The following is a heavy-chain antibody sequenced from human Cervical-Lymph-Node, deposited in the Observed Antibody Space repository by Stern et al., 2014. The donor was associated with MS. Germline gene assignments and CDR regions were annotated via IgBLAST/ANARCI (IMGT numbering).Heavy chain of an antibody. Sequence: ELQLVESGGGLVQPGGSLRLSCAASGFTFSSYAMNWVRQAPGKGLEWVSVISGSGDSTYYADSVEGRFTISRDNSKNTLYLQMNSLRAEDTAVYYCAKDRLATATPNYWGQGTLVTVSS. J-gene: IGHJ4*02. CDR2: ISGSGDST. D-gene: IGHD5-18*01. CDR1: GFTFSSYA. V-gene: IGHV3-23*04. CDR3: AKDRLATATPNY.